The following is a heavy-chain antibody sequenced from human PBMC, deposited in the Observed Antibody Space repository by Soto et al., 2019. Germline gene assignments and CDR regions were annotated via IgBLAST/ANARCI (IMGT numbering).Heavy chain of an antibody. CDR1: GGSISDYY. Sequence: PSETLSLTCTVSGGSISDYYWSWIRQPPGKGLEWIGYIYYNGSTNYNPSLKSRVTISVDTSKHQFSLKLSSVTTADTAVYYCARVEEPDISTADYYYYYMDVWGKGTTVT. J-gene: IGHJ6*03. V-gene: IGHV4-59*01. D-gene: IGHD3-9*01. CDR3: ARVEEPDISTADYYYYYMDV. CDR2: IYYNGST.